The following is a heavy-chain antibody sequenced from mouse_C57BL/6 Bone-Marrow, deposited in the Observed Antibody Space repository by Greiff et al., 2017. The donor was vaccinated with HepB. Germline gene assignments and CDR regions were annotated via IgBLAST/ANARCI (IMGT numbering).Heavy chain of an antibody. CDR2: IDPETGGT. V-gene: IGHV1-15*01. J-gene: IGHJ2*01. D-gene: IGHD1-1*01. CDR1: GYTFTDYE. Sequence: VQLQQSGAELVRPGASVTLSCKASGYTFTDYEMHWVKQTPVHGLEWIGAIDPETGGTAYNQKFKGKAILTADNSSSTAYMELRSLTSEDSAVYYCTVTTRSDYFDYWGQGTTLTVSS. CDR3: TVTTRSDYFDY.